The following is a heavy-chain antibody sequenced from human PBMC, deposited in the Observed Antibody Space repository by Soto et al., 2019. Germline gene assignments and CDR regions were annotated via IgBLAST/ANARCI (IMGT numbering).Heavy chain of an antibody. CDR3: ARVGRELTFQH. Sequence: GGSLRLSCAASGFTFSSYWMSWVRQAPGKGLEWVANIKQDGSEKYYVVSVKGRFTISRDNAKNSLYLQMNSLRAEDTAVYYCARVGRELTFQHWGQGTLVTVSS. CDR2: IKQDGSEK. D-gene: IGHD1-26*01. J-gene: IGHJ1*01. CDR1: GFTFSSYW. V-gene: IGHV3-7*01.